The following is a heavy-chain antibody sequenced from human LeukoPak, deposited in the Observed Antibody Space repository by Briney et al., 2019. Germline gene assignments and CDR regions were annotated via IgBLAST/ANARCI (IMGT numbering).Heavy chain of an antibody. D-gene: IGHD3-22*01. Sequence: GGSLRLSCAASGFTFSSYSMNWVRQAPGRGLVWVSRINSDGSSTSYADSVKGRFTISRDNAKNTLYLQMNSLRAEDTAVYYCAGVFYISPYYDSSGYYAGWGQGTLVTVSS. CDR1: GFTFSSYS. CDR3: AGVFYISPYYDSSGYYAG. J-gene: IGHJ4*02. V-gene: IGHV3-74*01. CDR2: INSDGSST.